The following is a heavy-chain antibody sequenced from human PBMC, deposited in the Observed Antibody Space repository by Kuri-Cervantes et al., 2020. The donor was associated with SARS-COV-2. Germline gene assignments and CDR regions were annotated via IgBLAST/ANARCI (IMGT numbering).Heavy chain of an antibody. J-gene: IGHJ6*03. Sequence: ESLKISCAVYGGSFSGYYWSWIRQPPGKGLEWIGEINHSGSTNYNPSLKSRVTISVDTSKNQFSLKLSSVTAADTAVYYCARSGDFWSGYYYMDVWGKGTTVTVSS. CDR1: GGSFSGYY. D-gene: IGHD3-3*01. CDR2: INHSGST. CDR3: ARSGDFWSGYYYMDV. V-gene: IGHV4-34*01.